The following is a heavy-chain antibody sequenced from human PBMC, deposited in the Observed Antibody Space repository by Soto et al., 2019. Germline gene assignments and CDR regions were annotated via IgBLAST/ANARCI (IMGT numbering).Heavy chain of an antibody. V-gene: IGHV3-33*01. D-gene: IGHD6-19*01. Sequence: SGGSLRLSCAASGFTFSSYGMHWVRQAPGKGLEWVAVIWYDGSNKYYADSVKGRFTISRDNAKNSLYLQMNSLRAEDTAVYYCAREEGYSSGCFDYWGQGTLVTVSS. CDR3: AREEGYSSGCFDY. CDR1: GFTFSSYG. J-gene: IGHJ4*02. CDR2: IWYDGSNK.